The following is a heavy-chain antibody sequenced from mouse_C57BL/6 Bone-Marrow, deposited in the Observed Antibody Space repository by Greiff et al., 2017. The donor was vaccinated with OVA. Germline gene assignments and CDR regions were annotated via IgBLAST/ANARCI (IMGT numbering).Heavy chain of an antibody. Sequence: QVQLKESGAELAKPGASVKMSCKASGYTFTSYWMHWVKQRPGQGLEWIGYINPSTGYTEYNQKFKDKATLTADKSSSTAYMQLSSLTSEDSAVYYCARSDGYWFAYWGQGTLVTVSA. CDR3: ARSDGYWFAY. J-gene: IGHJ3*01. CDR2: INPSTGYT. V-gene: IGHV1-7*01. D-gene: IGHD2-3*01. CDR1: GYTFTSYW.